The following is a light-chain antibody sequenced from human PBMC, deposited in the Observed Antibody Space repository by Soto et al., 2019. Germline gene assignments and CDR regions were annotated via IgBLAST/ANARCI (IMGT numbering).Light chain of an antibody. Sequence: QSALIQPPSASGSPGQSVTISCTGTSSDVGGYNFVSWYQQHPGKAPKLMIYEVSERPSGVPDRFSGSKSGNTASLTVSGLQAEDEADYYCSSYADTNNLVFGGGTKLTVL. CDR3: SSYADTNNLV. V-gene: IGLV2-8*01. CDR2: EVS. CDR1: SSDVGGYNF. J-gene: IGLJ2*01.